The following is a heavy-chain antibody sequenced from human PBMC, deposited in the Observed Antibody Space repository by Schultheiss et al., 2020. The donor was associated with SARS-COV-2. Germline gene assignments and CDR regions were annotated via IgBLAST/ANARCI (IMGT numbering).Heavy chain of an antibody. V-gene: IGHV4-61*01. CDR3: ARDVHMLGVLRQGYYYGMDV. J-gene: IGHJ6*02. CDR2: IYYSGST. Sequence: SETLSLTCTVSGGSVSSGSYYWSWIRQPPGKGLEWTGYIYYSGSTNYNHPLKSRVTISVDTSKNQFSLKLSSVTAADTAVYYCARDVHMLGVLRQGYYYGMDVWGQGTTVTVSS. CDR1: GGSVSSGSYY. D-gene: IGHD1-26*01.